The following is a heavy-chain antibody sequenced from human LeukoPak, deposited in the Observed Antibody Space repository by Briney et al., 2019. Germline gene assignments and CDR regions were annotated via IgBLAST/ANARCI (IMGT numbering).Heavy chain of an antibody. CDR3: TTEPITGTAPYYYYYMDV. CDR1: GFTFSNAW. V-gene: IGHV3-15*01. D-gene: IGHD1-7*01. Sequence: NPGGSLRLSCAASGFTFSNAWMSWGREAPGKRLEWVGRIKCKTDGGTTDYAAPVKGRFTISRDDSKNTLYLQMNSLKTEDTAVHYCTTEPITGTAPYYYYYMDVWGKGTTVTVSS. J-gene: IGHJ6*03. CDR2: IKCKTDGGTT.